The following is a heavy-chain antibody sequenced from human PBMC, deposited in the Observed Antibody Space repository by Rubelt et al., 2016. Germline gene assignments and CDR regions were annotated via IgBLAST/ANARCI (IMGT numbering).Heavy chain of an antibody. J-gene: IGHJ4*02. CDR2: IYYSGST. CDR1: GGSISSYY. V-gene: IGHV4-59*12. D-gene: IGHD6-6*01. CDR3: ATVVAARQEEDGYDY. Sequence: QVQLQESGPGLVKPSETLSLTCTVSGGSISSYYWSWIRQPPGKGLEWIGYIYYSGSTYYNPSLKSRVTISVDTSKNQFSLKLSSVTAADTAVYYCATVVAARQEEDGYDYWGQGTLVTVSS.